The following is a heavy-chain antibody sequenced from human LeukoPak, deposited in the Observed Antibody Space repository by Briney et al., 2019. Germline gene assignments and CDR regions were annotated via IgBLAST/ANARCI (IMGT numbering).Heavy chain of an antibody. J-gene: IGHJ4*02. V-gene: IGHV5-51*01. Sequence: GESLKISCKHSEYSFPNYCIGWVRQMPGKGLEWMGIIYPDDSDTRYSPSFQGQVTISADKSISTAYLQWSSLRASDTAMYYCAIGRGGQQLGDYWGQGTLVTVSS. CDR2: IYPDDSDT. CDR1: EYSFPNYC. CDR3: AIGRGGQQLGDY. D-gene: IGHD6-13*01.